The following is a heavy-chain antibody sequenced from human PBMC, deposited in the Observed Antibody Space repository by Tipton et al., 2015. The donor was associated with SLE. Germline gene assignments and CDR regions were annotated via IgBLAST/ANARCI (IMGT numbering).Heavy chain of an antibody. V-gene: IGHV4-30-2*01. Sequence: TLSLTCTVSGVPISSGAYSWSWIRQPPGKGLEWIGYIYQSGSTYYNPSLESRVTISVDKSKNQFSLKLTSVTAADTAVYYCARLEYIFGGMDVSGEGTTVAVSP. D-gene: IGHD3-3*01. CDR1: GVPISSGAYS. CDR3: ARLEYIFGGMDV. J-gene: IGHJ6*04. CDR2: IYQSGST.